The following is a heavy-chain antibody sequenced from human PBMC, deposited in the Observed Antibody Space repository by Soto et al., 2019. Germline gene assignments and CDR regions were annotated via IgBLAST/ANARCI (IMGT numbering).Heavy chain of an antibody. CDR3: ARDRANGSPYTCYFEADY. Sequence: ASVKVSCKASGYTFTNYGISWVRQAPGQGLEWMGWISTYNTNTNYAQKFQGRVTMATDTSTSTVYMEMRRLTFDDTAVYYCARDRANGSPYTCYFEADYWRQGYLVTVSA. V-gene: IGHV1-18*01. J-gene: IGHJ4*02. CDR2: ISTYNTNT. CDR1: GYTFTNYG. D-gene: IGHD3-9*01.